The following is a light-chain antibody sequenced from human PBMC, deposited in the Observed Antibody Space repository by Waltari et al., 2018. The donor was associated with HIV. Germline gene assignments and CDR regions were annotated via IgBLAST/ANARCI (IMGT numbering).Light chain of an antibody. J-gene: IGLJ2*01. Sequence: QSVLTQALSASGTPGQRVTISCSGSSSNIGNNIVNWYQQLSGTAPKLLIFSTNERPFGVPDRFSGSKSDTSASLAISGLQFEDEAYYYFATWDDSLNALVFGGGTKLTVL. CDR1: SSNIGNNI. CDR2: STN. CDR3: ATWDDSLNALV. V-gene: IGLV1-44*01.